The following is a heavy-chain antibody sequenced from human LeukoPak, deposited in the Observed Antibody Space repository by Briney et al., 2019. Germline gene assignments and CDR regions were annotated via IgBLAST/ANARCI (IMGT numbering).Heavy chain of an antibody. CDR3: TKSTRFGELSSYCET. V-gene: IGHV3-23*01. J-gene: IGHJ5*01. CDR2: ISGSGGST. D-gene: IGHD3-16*02. CDR1: GFTFSSYA. Sequence: GGSLRLSCAASGFTFSSYAMSWVRQAPGKGLEWVSAISGSGGSTYYADSVKGRFTISRDNSKNTLYLQMNSLRAEDTAVYYYTKSTRFGELSSYCETSGPGTPGTVSS.